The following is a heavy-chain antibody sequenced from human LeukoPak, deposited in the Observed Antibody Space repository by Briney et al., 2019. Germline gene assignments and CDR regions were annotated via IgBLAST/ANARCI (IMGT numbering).Heavy chain of an antibody. D-gene: IGHD2-2*01. J-gene: IGHJ4*02. V-gene: IGHV3-74*01. CDR3: VPQEDCSRTTCQFDY. Sequence: PGGSLRLSCAASGFIFSTYWMHWVRQAPGKGLVGVSRMNSDGSSISYADSVKGRFTISRDNAKNTLYLQMNNLRPEDTAVYYCVPQEDCSRTTCQFDYWGQGTLVTVSS. CDR1: GFIFSTYW. CDR2: MNSDGSSI.